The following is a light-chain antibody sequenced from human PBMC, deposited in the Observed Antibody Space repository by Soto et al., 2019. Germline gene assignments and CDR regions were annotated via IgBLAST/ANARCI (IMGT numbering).Light chain of an antibody. V-gene: IGKV1-5*01. CDR3: QHMRT. J-gene: IGKJ1*01. CDR1: QNINNW. Sequence: DIQMTQSPSTLSASIGDRVTITCRASQNINNWIAWYQQKPGKAPKFLIYDASTLESGVPSRFSGSGFGTEFSLTISSLQPDDFGSYYCQHMRTFGQGTKGEMK. CDR2: DAS.